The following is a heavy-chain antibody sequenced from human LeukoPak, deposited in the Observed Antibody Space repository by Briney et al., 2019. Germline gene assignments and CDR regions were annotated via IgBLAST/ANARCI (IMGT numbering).Heavy chain of an antibody. CDR3: ASRFSGGGLDP. CDR2: ISYDGSNK. CDR1: GFTFSSYA. D-gene: IGHD3-10*01. J-gene: IGHJ5*02. V-gene: IGHV3-30-3*01. Sequence: GGSLRLSCAASGFTFSSYAMHWVRQAPGKGLEWVAVISYDGSNKYYADSVKGRFTISRDNSKNTLYLQMNSLRAEDTAVYYCASRFSGGGLDPWGQGTLDTVSS.